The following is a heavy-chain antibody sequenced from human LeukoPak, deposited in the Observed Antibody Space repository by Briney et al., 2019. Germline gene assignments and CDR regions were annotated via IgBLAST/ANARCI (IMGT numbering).Heavy chain of an antibody. Sequence: GGSLRLSCAASGFTFDDYGMSWVRQAPGKGLEWGSGINWDGGSTGYADSVKGRFTISRDNAKNSLYLQMNSLRAEDTALYYCARDGGGSSSVRWGQGTLVTVSS. CDR1: GFTFDDYG. CDR2: INWDGGST. CDR3: ARDGGGSSSVR. J-gene: IGHJ4*02. D-gene: IGHD6-6*01. V-gene: IGHV3-20*04.